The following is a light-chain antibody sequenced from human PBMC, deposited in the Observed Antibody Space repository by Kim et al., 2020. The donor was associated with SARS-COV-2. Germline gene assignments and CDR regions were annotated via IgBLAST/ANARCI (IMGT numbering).Light chain of an antibody. CDR2: GAS. J-gene: IGKJ2*01. CDR3: QQYKNWPPRSS. CDR1: QSVDTN. V-gene: IGKV3-15*01. Sequence: ETVLTQFPATLSVFPGERATLSCRTSQSVDTNLAWYQQKFGQAPGLLIYGASTRATGIPARFSGSGSGTEFTLTISSLQSEDFAMYYCQQYKNWPPRSSFGQGTKLEI.